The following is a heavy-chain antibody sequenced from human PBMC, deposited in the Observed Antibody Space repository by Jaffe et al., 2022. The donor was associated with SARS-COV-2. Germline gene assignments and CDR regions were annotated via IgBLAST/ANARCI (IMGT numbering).Heavy chain of an antibody. J-gene: IGHJ4*02. V-gene: IGHV3-23*01. CDR3: AKANFPLVSSSWRYFDY. CDR1: GFTFSSYA. CDR2: ISGSGGST. Sequence: EVQLLESGGGLVQPGGSLRLSCAASGFTFSSYAMSWVRQAPGKGLEWVSAISGSGGSTYYADSVKGRFTISRDNSKNTLYLQMNSLRAEDTAVYYCAKANFPLVSSSWRYFDYWGQGTLVTVSS. D-gene: IGHD6-13*01.